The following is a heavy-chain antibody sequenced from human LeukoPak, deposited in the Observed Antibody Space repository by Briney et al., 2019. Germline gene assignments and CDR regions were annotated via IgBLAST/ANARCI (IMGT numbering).Heavy chain of an antibody. J-gene: IGHJ4*02. D-gene: IGHD2-21*02. CDR1: GFTFSNAW. Sequence: GGSLRLSCVASGFTFSNAWMSWVRQAPGKGLEWVGRIKSKTDGGTTDYAAPVKGRFTISRDDSKSTLYLQMNSLKTEDTAVYYCTTDLVVVVTAFGGQGTLVTVSS. CDR2: IKSKTDGGTT. CDR3: TTDLVVVVTAF. V-gene: IGHV3-15*01.